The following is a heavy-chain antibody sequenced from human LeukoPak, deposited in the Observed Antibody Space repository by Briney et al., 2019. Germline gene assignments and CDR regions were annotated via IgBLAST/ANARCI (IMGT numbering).Heavy chain of an antibody. CDR2: ISGSGGDT. D-gene: IGHD6-13*01. J-gene: IGHJ1*01. CDR3: AKDGNSSWLVPQQ. V-gene: IGHV3-23*01. Sequence: PGGSLRLSCAASGFTFSSYAMSWVRQAPGKGLEWVSAISGSGGDTYFADSVRGRFTVSRDNSKNTLYLQMNSLRADDTAVYYCAKDGNSSWLVPQQWGRGTLVTVSS. CDR1: GFTFSSYA.